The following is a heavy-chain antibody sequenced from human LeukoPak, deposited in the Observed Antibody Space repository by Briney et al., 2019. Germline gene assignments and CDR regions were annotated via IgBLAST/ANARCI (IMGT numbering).Heavy chain of an antibody. Sequence: SGGSLRLSCAASGFTFSSYWMSWVRQAPGKGLEWVANIKQDGSEKYYVDSVKGRFTISRDNAKNSLYLQMNSLRVEDTAVYYCARVNFWSGYTYYYYYGMDVWGQGTTVTVSS. J-gene: IGHJ6*02. CDR2: IKQDGSEK. CDR3: ARVNFWSGYTYYYYYGMDV. D-gene: IGHD3-3*01. CDR1: GFTFSSYW. V-gene: IGHV3-7*03.